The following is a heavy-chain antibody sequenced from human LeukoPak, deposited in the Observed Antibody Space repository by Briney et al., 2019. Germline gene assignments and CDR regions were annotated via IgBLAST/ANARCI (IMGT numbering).Heavy chain of an antibody. CDR3: ARDPYSSSWPNWFDP. CDR2: ISSSSSYI. J-gene: IGHJ5*02. Sequence: GGSLRLSCAASGFTFSSYSMNLVRQAPGKGLEWVSSISSSSSYIYYADSMKGRFTISRDNVKNSLYLQMNSLRAEDTAVYYCARDPYSSSWPNWFDPWGQGTLVTVSS. V-gene: IGHV3-21*01. D-gene: IGHD6-13*01. CDR1: GFTFSSYS.